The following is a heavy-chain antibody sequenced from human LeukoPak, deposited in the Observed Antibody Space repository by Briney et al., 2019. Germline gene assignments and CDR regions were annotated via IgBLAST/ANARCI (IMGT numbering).Heavy chain of an antibody. CDR1: GGTFNSYA. Sequence: SLKVFCKASGGTFNSYAISWGPQDPGQGLGWMGGPIPIFGSANYAQKFQGRVTITTDESTSTAYMELSSLRPEDTAVYYCASSSRSYYVLDYWGQGTLVTVSS. V-gene: IGHV1-69*05. CDR2: PIPIFGSA. J-gene: IGHJ4*02. CDR3: ASSSRSYYVLDY. D-gene: IGHD1-26*01.